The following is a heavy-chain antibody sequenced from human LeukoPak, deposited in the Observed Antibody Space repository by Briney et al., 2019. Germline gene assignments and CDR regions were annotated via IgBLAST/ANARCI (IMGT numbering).Heavy chain of an antibody. D-gene: IGHD5-18*01. V-gene: IGHV3-23*01. J-gene: IGHJ4*02. CDR2: VSASGGST. Sequence: GGSLRLSCAASAFTFRSYAMIWVRQAPGKGLEWVSTVSASGGSTYYADSVKGRFTISRDNSDNTLSLQINSLRPEDTAVYYCAKGAASRGYTYMANWGQGTLVTVSS. CDR3: AKGAASRGYTYMAN. CDR1: AFTFRSYA.